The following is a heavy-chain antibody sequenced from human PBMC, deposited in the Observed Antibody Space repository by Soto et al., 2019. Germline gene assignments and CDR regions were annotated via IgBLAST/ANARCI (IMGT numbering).Heavy chain of an antibody. V-gene: IGHV4-34*01. J-gene: IGHJ6*03. CDR3: AGGGSIVVATRRRMDV. CDR1: GGSFSGYY. CDR2: INHSGST. Sequence: SETLSLTCAVYGGSFSGYYWSWIRQPPGKGLEWIGEINHSGSTNYNPSLKSRVTISVDTSKNQFSLKLSSVTAADTALYYCAGGGSIVVATRRRMDVWGKGTTVTVSS. D-gene: IGHD3-22*01.